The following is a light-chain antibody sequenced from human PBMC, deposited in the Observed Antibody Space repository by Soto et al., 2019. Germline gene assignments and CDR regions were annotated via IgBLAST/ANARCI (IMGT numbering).Light chain of an antibody. Sequence: QSALTQPASVSGSPGQSITISCTGTSSDIGGYNYVSWYQQHPDKAPKLLIYGVSNRPSGVSDRFSGSKSGNTASLTISGLQAEDEADYYCNSYRSSVIPVVFGGGTKLTVL. CDR2: GVS. CDR1: SSDIGGYNY. J-gene: IGLJ2*01. CDR3: NSYRSSVIPVV. V-gene: IGLV2-14*01.